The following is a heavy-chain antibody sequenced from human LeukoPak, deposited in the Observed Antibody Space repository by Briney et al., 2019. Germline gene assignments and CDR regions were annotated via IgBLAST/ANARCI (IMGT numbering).Heavy chain of an antibody. V-gene: IGHV3-23*01. CDR1: GFTFSSYA. Sequence: EGSLRLSCAASGFTFSSYAMSWVRQAPGKGLEWVSAINGSGGSTYYADSVKGRFTISRDTSKNTLYLQMNSLRADDTAVYYCAGTRGYAYGWNWGQGTLVTVSS. D-gene: IGHD2-8*02. J-gene: IGHJ4*02. CDR3: AGTRGYAYGWN. CDR2: INGSGGST.